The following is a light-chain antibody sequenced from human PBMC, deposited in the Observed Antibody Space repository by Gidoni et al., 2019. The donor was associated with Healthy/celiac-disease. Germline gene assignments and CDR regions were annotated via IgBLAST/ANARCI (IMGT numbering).Light chain of an antibody. CDR1: QSISSC. J-gene: IGKJ1*01. V-gene: IGKV1-5*03. CDR2: KAS. Sequence: DIQMTQSPSSLSASVGDRVTITCRASQSISSCFACYQQKPGKAPKLLIYKASSLGSGVPSRLSGSGSGTEFTLTISSLQPDDFATYYCQQYNSYLSWTFGQGTKVEIK. CDR3: QQYNSYLSWT.